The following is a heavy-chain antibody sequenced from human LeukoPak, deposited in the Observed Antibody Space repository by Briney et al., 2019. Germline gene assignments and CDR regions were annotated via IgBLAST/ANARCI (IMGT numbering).Heavy chain of an antibody. CDR3: ARLGYTSVRVNWFDP. D-gene: IGHD6-13*01. V-gene: IGHV4-39*01. CDR2: IHYSGST. Sequence: SETLSLTCTVSGGSVSITSYWGWIRQPPGKGLEWIGCIHYSGSTYYNPSLKSRVTISIDTSKNQFSLKLTSVTAADTAVYRCARLGYTSVRVNWFDPWGQGTLVTVSP. CDR1: GGSVSITSY. J-gene: IGHJ5*02.